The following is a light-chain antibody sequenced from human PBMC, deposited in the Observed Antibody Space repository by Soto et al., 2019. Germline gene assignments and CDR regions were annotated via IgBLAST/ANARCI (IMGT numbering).Light chain of an antibody. CDR3: QQYDNLPWT. Sequence: DIQMTQSPSSLSASVGDRVTITCQASQDISNYLNWYQQKPGKAPKLLIYDASNLETGVPSRFSGSGSGTDFTFTISSLQPEDIATYYCQQYDNLPWTFGQGTTVEIK. CDR1: QDISNY. CDR2: DAS. V-gene: IGKV1-33*01. J-gene: IGKJ1*01.